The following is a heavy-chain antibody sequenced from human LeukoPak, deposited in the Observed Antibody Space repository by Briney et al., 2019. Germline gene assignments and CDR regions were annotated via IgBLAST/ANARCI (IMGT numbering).Heavy chain of an antibody. CDR3: ASSGYSSSSFDY. Sequence: GGSLRLSCAASGFTFSSYEMNWVRQAPGKGLEWVSYISSSDSTIYYADSVKGRFTISRDNAKNSLYLQMNSLRAEDTAVYYCASSGYSSSSFDYWGQGTLVTVSS. D-gene: IGHD6-6*01. CDR1: GFTFSSYE. CDR2: ISSSDSTI. J-gene: IGHJ4*02. V-gene: IGHV3-48*03.